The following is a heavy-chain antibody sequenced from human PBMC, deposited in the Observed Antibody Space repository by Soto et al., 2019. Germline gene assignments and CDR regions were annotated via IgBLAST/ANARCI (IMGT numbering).Heavy chain of an antibody. V-gene: IGHV1-2*02. CDR1: GYTFTGYY. J-gene: IGHJ6*02. Sequence: ASVKVSCKASGYTFTGYYMHWVRQAPGQGLEWMGWINPNSGDTNSAQKFQGRVTMTRDTSISTVYMELSGLRSDDTAVYYCARGVYYYGMDVWGQGTSVTVYS. CDR3: ARGVYYYGMDV. CDR2: INPNSGDT.